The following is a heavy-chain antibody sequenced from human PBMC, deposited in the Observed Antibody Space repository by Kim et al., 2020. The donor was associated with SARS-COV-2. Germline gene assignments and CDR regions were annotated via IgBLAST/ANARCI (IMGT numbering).Heavy chain of an antibody. V-gene: IGHV3-72*01. J-gene: IGHJ4*02. D-gene: IGHD4-17*01. CDR1: GFTFSDYY. CDR3: ARNPVTTALYFDY. Sequence: GGSLRLSCAASGFTFSDYYMGWVRQAPGKGLEWVGRIRNKANSYTTEYAASVKGRFTISRDESKNSLYLQMNSLKTEDTAVYYCARNPVTTALYFDYWGQGTLVTVSS. CDR2: IRNKANSYTT.